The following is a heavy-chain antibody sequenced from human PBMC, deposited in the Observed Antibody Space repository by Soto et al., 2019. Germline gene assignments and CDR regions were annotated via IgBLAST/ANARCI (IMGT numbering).Heavy chain of an antibody. Sequence: QVQLVESGGGVVQPGRSLRLSCAASGFTFSSYAMHWVRQAPGKGLEWVAVISYDGSNKYYADSVKGRFTISRDNSKNTLYLHMNSLRAEDTDVYYCARDVLAITRVRGVITPNYYYGMDVW. CDR1: GFTFSSYA. V-gene: IGHV3-30-3*01. D-gene: IGHD3-10*01. J-gene: IGHJ6*01. CDR2: ISYDGSNK. CDR3: ARDVLAITRVRGVITPNYYYGMDV.